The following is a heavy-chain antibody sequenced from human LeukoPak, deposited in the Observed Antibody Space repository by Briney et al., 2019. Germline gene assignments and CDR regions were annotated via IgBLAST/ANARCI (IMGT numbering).Heavy chain of an antibody. CDR2: IDTSGSVI. Sequence: GGSLRLSCEASESTFSRYEMHWVRQAPGKGLEWISYIDTSGSVIYYADSVKGRFTISRDNAKNSLYLQMNSLRAEDTAVYYCARGGGYCSGGSCYPSVAYYFDYWGQGTLVTVSS. J-gene: IGHJ4*02. CDR1: ESTFSRYE. V-gene: IGHV3-48*03. D-gene: IGHD2-15*01. CDR3: ARGGGYCSGGSCYPSVAYYFDY.